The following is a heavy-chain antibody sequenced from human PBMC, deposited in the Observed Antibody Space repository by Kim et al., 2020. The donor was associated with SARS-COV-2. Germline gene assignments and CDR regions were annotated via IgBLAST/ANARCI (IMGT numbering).Heavy chain of an antibody. Sequence: ASVKVSCKASGYTFTSYAMHWVRQAPGQRLEWMGWIYAGNGNTKYSQKFQGRVTITRDTSASTAYMELSSLRSEDTAVYYCARVLAEVSHWYFDLWGRGTLVTVSS. CDR1: GYTFTSYA. D-gene: IGHD3-22*01. V-gene: IGHV1-3*01. CDR2: IYAGNGNT. CDR3: ARVLAEVSHWYFDL. J-gene: IGHJ2*01.